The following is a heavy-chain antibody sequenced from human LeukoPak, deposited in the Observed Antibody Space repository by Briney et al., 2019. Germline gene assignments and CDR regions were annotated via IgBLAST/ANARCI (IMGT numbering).Heavy chain of an antibody. Sequence: SETLSLTCIVSGVSINSYYCSWIRQHPEEGLEWIAYIYYSGSTNYNPSLKSRVTISVDTSKNQFSLKLSSVTAADTAVYYCVRGARYFDYWGQGTLVTVSS. CDR3: VRGARYFDY. J-gene: IGHJ4*02. CDR2: IYYSGST. V-gene: IGHV4-59*01. D-gene: IGHD3-16*01. CDR1: GVSINSYY.